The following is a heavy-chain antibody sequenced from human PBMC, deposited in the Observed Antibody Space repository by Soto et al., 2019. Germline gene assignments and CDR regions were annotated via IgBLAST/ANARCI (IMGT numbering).Heavy chain of an antibody. V-gene: IGHV3-30*18. D-gene: IGHD3-3*01. CDR3: AKGKSVGMDV. CDR1: GFTFSSYG. Sequence: QVQLVESGGGVVQPGRSLRLSCAASGFTFSSYGMHWVRQAPDKGLEWVAVISYDGSNKYYADSVKGRFTISRDNSKNTLYLKMNSLRAEDTAVYYCAKGKSVGMDVWGQGTTVTVSS. J-gene: IGHJ6*02. CDR2: ISYDGSNK.